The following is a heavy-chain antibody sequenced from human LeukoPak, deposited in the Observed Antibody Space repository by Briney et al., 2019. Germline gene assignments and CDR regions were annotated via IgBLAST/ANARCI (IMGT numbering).Heavy chain of an antibody. CDR1: GGSFSGYY. D-gene: IGHD6-13*01. Sequence: PSETLSLTCAVYGGSFSGYYWSWIRQPPGKGLEWIGEINHSGSTNYNPSLKSRVTISVDTSKNQFSLKLSSVTAADTAVYYCARDPLVAAAGNPVPYYYYGMDVWGQGTTVTVSS. CDR3: ARDPLVAAAGNPVPYYYYGMDV. CDR2: INHSGST. V-gene: IGHV4-34*01. J-gene: IGHJ6*02.